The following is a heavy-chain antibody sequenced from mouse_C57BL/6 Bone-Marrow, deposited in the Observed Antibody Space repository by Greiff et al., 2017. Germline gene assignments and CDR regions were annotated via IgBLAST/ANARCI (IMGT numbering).Heavy chain of an antibody. CDR1: GYTFTSYG. V-gene: IGHV1-81*01. Sequence: QVQLKESGAELARPGASVKLSCKASGYTFTSYGISWVKQRTGQGLEWIGEIYPRSGNTYYNEKFKGKATLTADKSSSTAYMELRSLTSEDSAVYFCARRTTVVPLDYWGQGTTLTGSS. J-gene: IGHJ2*01. CDR2: IYPRSGNT. CDR3: ARRTTVVPLDY. D-gene: IGHD1-1*01.